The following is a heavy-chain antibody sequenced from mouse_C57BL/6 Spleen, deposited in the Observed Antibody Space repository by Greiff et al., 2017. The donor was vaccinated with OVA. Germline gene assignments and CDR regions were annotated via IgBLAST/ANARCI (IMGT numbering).Heavy chain of an antibody. CDR1: GFTFSSYG. J-gene: IGHJ1*03. D-gene: IGHD1-1*01. CDR2: ISSGGSYT. Sequence: EVQVVESGGDLVKPGGSLKLSCAASGFTFSSYGMSWVRQTPDKRLEWVATISSGGSYTYYPDSVKGRFTISRDNAKNTLYLQMSSLKSEDTAMYYCAREGTLITKNFDVWGTGTTVTVSS. CDR3: AREGTLITKNFDV. V-gene: IGHV5-6*01.